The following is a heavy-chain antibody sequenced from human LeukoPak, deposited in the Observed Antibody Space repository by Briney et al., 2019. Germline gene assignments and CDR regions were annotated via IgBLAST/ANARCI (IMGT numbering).Heavy chain of an antibody. J-gene: IGHJ4*02. Sequence: TSETLSLTCTVSGGSVSSSGYYWGWIRQPPGKGLEWIASISYSGTTYCYPSLRSRVTISADTSKNQFSLKVTSVTAADTAVYFCASRGPDMTVPGLHWGQGALVTVSS. CDR2: ISYSGTT. CDR3: ASRGPDMTVPGLH. V-gene: IGHV4-39*01. D-gene: IGHD3-22*01. CDR1: GGSVSSSGYY.